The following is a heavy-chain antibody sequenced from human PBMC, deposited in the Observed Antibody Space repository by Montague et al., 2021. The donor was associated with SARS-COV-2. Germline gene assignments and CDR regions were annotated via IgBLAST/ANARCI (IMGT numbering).Heavy chain of an antibody. CDR1: GRSISTDHY. Sequence: SETLSLTCTVSGRSISTDHYWGRIRQPPGKGLEWIGSIHHSGNTYYNPSLKSRLTVSIDTSKNQFSLKLTSLTAADTAVYYCASQVAYLDYFDPWGQGTLVTVSS. CDR3: ASQVAYLDYFDP. CDR2: IHHSGNT. D-gene: IGHD4-11*01. V-gene: IGHV4-38-2*02. J-gene: IGHJ5*02.